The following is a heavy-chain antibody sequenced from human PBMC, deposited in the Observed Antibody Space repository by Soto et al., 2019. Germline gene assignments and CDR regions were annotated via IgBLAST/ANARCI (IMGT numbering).Heavy chain of an antibody. J-gene: IGHJ6*01. CDR3: IQSRCGSDWLQFYTAYYNNGRVA. Sequence: QITLKESGPTLVKPTQTLTLTCTFSAFSLITGGVGVGWLRQPPGKALEWLALIYWDDDKRYSLFRRSRLTITKDHSKNQLVLKMTNMAPVDTATSYYIQSRCGSDWLQFYTAYYNNGRVAWGQGTTVTVSS. D-gene: IGHD2-21*02. CDR2: IYWDDDK. CDR1: AFSLITGGVG. V-gene: IGHV2-5*02.